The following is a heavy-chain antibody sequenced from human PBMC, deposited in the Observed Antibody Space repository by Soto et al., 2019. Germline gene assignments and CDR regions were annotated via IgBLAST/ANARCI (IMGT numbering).Heavy chain of an antibody. CDR2: IIPIIGIV. CDR3: AGDPDSHYNDSHASSYP. CDR1: GGTFSTYT. V-gene: IGHV1-69*04. Sequence: SVKVSCKASGGTFSTYTITWVRQAPGQGLEWMGRIIPIIGIVNYAQKFQGRVTISADKFTGTAYMELTGLRSDDTAVYYCAGDPDSHYNDSHASSYPWGQGTLVTV. D-gene: IGHD4-4*01. J-gene: IGHJ5*02.